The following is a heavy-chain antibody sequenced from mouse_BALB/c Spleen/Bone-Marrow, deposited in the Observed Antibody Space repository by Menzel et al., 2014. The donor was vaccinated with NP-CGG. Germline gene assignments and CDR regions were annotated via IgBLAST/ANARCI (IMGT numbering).Heavy chain of an antibody. J-gene: IGHJ3*01. Sequence: EVKVVESGGGLVQPGGSLRLSCATSGFTFTDYYMSWVRQPPGKALEWLGFIRNKVSGYTTEYSASVKGRFTISRENSQSILYLQMNTLRAEDSATYYCARDMKYGNYLAYWGQGTLVTVSA. D-gene: IGHD2-10*02. CDR2: IRNKVSGYTT. V-gene: IGHV7-3*02. CDR1: GFTFTDYY. CDR3: ARDMKYGNYLAY.